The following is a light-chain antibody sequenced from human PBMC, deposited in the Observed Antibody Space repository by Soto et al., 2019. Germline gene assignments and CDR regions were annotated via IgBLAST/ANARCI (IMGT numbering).Light chain of an antibody. CDR2: RAS. J-gene: IGKJ2*01. CDR1: QSIGPN. Sequence: TQSPDTLSASLGEIVTLSCKASQSIGPNLAWYQQRPGQAPRLLIHRASMRATGVPARFIGRGFGTEFTLTITNLQSEDFAVYFCQQYENWPPYNLGQGTKLDI. CDR3: QQYENWPPYN. V-gene: IGKV3-15*01.